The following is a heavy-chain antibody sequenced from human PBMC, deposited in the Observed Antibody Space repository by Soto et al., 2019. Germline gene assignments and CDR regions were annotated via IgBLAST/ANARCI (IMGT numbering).Heavy chain of an antibody. V-gene: IGHV3-23*01. CDR1: GFTFSSYA. CDR2: ISDSGGTT. J-gene: IGHJ4*02. Sequence: PGGSLRLSCAASGFTFSSYAMSWVRQARGKGLEWVSGISDSGGTTYYADSVKGRFTISRDNSKNTLSLQMNSLRAEDTALYYCAKTWSGAHFDHGGQETLVTVSS. D-gene: IGHD3-3*01. CDR3: AKTWSGAHFDH.